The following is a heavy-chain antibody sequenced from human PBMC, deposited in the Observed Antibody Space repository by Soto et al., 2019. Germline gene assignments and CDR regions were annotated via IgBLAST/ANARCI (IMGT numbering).Heavy chain of an antibody. D-gene: IGHD1-1*01. Sequence: HPGGSLRLSCAASGFTFSTFGMNWARQAPGKGLEWVSVISDSGGTTFHADSVKGRFTISRDNSKNTLYLQMNSLRPEDTAVYYCAKAARTTTLYNFDFWGQGTLVTVSS. CDR2: ISDSGGTT. J-gene: IGHJ4*02. V-gene: IGHV3-23*01. CDR3: AKAARTTTLYNFDF. CDR1: GFTFSTFG.